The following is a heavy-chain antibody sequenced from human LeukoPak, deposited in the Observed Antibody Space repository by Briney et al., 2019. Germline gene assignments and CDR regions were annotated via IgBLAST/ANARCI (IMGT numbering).Heavy chain of an antibody. CDR3: ARHFADDYSGYDPHFDY. CDR1: GGSISSGGYY. CDR2: IYYSGST. J-gene: IGHJ4*02. D-gene: IGHD5-12*01. V-gene: IGHV4-31*03. Sequence: PSETLSLTCTVSGGSISSGGYYWSWIRQHPGKGLEWIGYIYYSGSTYSNPSLKSRVTISVDTSKNQFSLKLSSVTAADTAVYYCARHFADDYSGYDPHFDYWGQGTLVTVSS.